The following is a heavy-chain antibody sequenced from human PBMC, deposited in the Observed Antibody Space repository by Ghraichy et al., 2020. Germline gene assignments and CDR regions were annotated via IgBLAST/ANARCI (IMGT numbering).Heavy chain of an antibody. D-gene: IGHD2-2*01. CDR3: ARYRVPAPSPFDY. V-gene: IGHV4-34*01. CDR2: INHSGST. CDR1: GGSFSGYY. J-gene: IGHJ4*02. Sequence: SETLSLTCAVYGGSFSGYYWSWIRQPPGKGLEWIGEINHSGSTNYNPSLKSRVTISVDTSKNQFSLKVSSVTAADTAVYYCARYRVPAPSPFDYWAQGTLVTVSS.